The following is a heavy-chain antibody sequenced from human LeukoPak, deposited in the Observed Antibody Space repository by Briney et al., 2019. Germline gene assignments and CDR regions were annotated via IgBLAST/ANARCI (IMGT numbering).Heavy chain of an antibody. D-gene: IGHD2-15*01. J-gene: IGHJ5*02. CDR1: GGSISSYY. V-gene: IGHV4-4*07. CDR3: ARGARVVVVAATVIWFDP. Sequence: SETQSLTCTVSGGSISSYYWSWIRQPAGKGLEWIGRIYTSGSTNYNPSLKSRVTISVDTSKNQFSLKLSSVTAADTAVYYCARGARVVVVAATVIWFDPWGQGTLVTVSS. CDR2: IYTSGST.